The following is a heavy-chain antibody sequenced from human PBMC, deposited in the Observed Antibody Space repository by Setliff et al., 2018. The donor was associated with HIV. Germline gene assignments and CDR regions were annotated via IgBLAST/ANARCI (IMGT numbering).Heavy chain of an antibody. D-gene: IGHD5-18*01. CDR1: GGSFSGYY. CDR2: INHSGST. Sequence: TLSLTCAVYGGSFSGYYGSWIRQPPGKGLEWIGEINHSGSTNYNPSIKSRVTISVDTSKNQFSLQFSSVTAADTAVFYCARGGYSYGFGRHRAYFQYWGQGTQVTVSS. CDR3: ARGGYSYGFGRHRAYFQY. V-gene: IGHV4-34*01. J-gene: IGHJ1*01.